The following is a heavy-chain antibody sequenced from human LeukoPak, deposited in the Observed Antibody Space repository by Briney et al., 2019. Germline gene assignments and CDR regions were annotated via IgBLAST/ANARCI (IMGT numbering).Heavy chain of an antibody. V-gene: IGHV4-34*01. CDR2: INHSGST. D-gene: IGHD4-17*01. J-gene: IGHJ4*02. Sequence: SETLSLTCAVYGGSFSGYYWSWIRQPPGKGLEWIGEINHSGSTNYNPSLKSRVTISVDTSKNQFSLKLSSVTAADTAVYYCASMTTVTRFDYWGQGTLVTVSS. CDR1: GGSFSGYY. CDR3: ASMTTVTRFDY.